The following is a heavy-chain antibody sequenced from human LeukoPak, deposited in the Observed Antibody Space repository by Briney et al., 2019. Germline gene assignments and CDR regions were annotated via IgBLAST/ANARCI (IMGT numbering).Heavy chain of an antibody. D-gene: IGHD5-24*01. V-gene: IGHV3-30*18. Sequence: PGGSLRLSCAASGFTFSSYGMRWVRQAPGKGLEWVAVISYDGSNKYYADSVKGRFTISRDNSKNTLHLQMNSLRAEDTAVYYCAKVGDGYKKTYYFDYWGQGTLVTVSS. CDR2: ISYDGSNK. CDR1: GFTFSSYG. CDR3: AKVGDGYKKTYYFDY. J-gene: IGHJ4*02.